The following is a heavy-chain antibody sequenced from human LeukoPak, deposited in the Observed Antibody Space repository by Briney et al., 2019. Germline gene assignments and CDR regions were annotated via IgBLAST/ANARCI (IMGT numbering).Heavy chain of an antibody. CDR2: IWYDGSNK. D-gene: IGHD3-22*01. V-gene: IGHV3-33*01. CDR3: ARDSRSGYHDY. CDR1: GFTFSSYG. J-gene: IGHJ4*02. Sequence: GRSLRLSCAASGFTFSSYGMHWVRQAPGKGLEWVAVIWYDGSNKCYADSVKGRFTISRDNSKNTLYLQMNSLRAEDTAVYYCARDSRSGYHDYWGQGTLVTVSS.